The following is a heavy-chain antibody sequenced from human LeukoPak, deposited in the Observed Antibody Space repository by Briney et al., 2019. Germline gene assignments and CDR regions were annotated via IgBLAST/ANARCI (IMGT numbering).Heavy chain of an antibody. J-gene: IGHJ6*02. CDR3: ARGEAVAGPYYHYGMDV. CDR1: GFTFSSYS. Sequence: GRSLRLSCAASGFTFSSYSMNWVRQAPGKGLEWVSSISSSSSYIYYADSVKGRFTISRDNAKNSLYLQMNSLRAEDTAVYYCARGEAVAGPYYHYGMDVWGQGTTVTVSS. D-gene: IGHD6-19*01. CDR2: ISSSSSYI. V-gene: IGHV3-21*01.